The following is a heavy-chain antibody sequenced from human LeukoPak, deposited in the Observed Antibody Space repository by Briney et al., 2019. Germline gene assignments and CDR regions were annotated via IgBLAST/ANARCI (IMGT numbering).Heavy chain of an antibody. V-gene: IGHV3-30*02. CDR3: ASIYYDSSGYYFFAFDY. CDR2: IRYDGSNK. Sequence: PGGSLRLSCAASGFTFSSYGMHWVRQAPGKGLEWVAFIRYDGSNKYYADSVKGRFTISRDNSKNTLYLQMNSLRAEDTVVYYCASIYYDSSGYYFFAFDYWGQGTLVTVSS. D-gene: IGHD3-22*01. J-gene: IGHJ4*02. CDR1: GFTFSSYG.